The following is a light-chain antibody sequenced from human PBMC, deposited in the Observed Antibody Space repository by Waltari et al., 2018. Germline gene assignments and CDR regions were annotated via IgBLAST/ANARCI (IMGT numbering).Light chain of an antibody. CDR1: RSAVGGYKY. CDR3: CSYAGSSTLV. J-gene: IGLJ3*02. CDR2: DVS. Sequence: QSALPQPASVSGSPGQSIPISCTGTRSAVGGYKYLPWYQQHPGKAPKLMLYDVSKRPSGVSNRFSGSKSGNTASLTISGLQAEDEADYYCCSYAGSSTLVFGGGTKLTVL. V-gene: IGLV2-23*02.